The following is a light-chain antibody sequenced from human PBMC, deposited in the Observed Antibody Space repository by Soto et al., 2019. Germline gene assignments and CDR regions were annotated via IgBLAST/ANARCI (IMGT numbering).Light chain of an antibody. CDR1: SGHSSYA. CDR3: QTWDTGIGV. J-gene: IGLJ3*02. Sequence: QSVLTQSPSASASLGASVKLSCTLSSGHSSYAIAWHQQQPEKGPRFLMRLKSDGSHSKGDGIPDRFSGSSSGAERYLTISSLQSEDEADYYCQTWDTGIGVFGGGTKLTVL. V-gene: IGLV4-69*01. CDR2: LKSDGSH.